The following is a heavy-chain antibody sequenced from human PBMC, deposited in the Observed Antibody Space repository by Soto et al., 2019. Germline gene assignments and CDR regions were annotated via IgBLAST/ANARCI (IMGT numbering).Heavy chain of an antibody. Sequence: SETLSLTCAVYGGSFSGYYWSWMRQPPGKGVEWRGEINHSGRTNFNPSLKSRGTISVDTTKNKFSSKKRSVTAAETAVEYCCPVPQPADSYYFDYWGHGTLVTVSS. V-gene: IGHV4-34*01. CDR1: GGSFSGYY. CDR2: INHSGRT. D-gene: IGHD2-15*01. CDR3: CPVPQPADSYYFDY. J-gene: IGHJ4*01.